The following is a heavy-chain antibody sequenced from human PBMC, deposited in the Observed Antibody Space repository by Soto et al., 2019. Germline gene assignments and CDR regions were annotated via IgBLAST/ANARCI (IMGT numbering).Heavy chain of an antibody. CDR3: ARSLDFYGYGFQHWYFDL. D-gene: IGHD5-18*01. Sequence: QLQLQESGSGLVKPSQTLSLTCAVSGGSISSGGYSWSWIRQPPGKGLEWIGYIYHSGSTYYNPSLKSRVTISVDRSKNQFSLKLSSVTAADTAVYYCARSLDFYGYGFQHWYFDLWGRGTLVTVSS. J-gene: IGHJ2*01. CDR2: IYHSGST. CDR1: GGSISSGGYS. V-gene: IGHV4-30-2*01.